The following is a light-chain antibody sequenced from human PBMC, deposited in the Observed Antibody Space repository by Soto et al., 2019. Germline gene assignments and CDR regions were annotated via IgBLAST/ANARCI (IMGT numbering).Light chain of an antibody. Sequence: QSALTQPASVSGSPGQSITISCTGTSSDVGGYDYVSWYQQHPGKAPKLMIYDVSSRPSGVSNRFSASKSGNTGALTISGLQAEDEADYYCSSYTRSSTEVFGTGTKVTVL. CDR3: SSYTRSSTEV. J-gene: IGLJ1*01. V-gene: IGLV2-14*01. CDR2: DVS. CDR1: SSDVGGYDY.